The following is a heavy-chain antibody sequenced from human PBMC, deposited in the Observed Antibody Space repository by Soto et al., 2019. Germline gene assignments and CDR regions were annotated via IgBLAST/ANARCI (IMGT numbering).Heavy chain of an antibody. V-gene: IGHV3-64D*06. CDR2: ISRDGTST. J-gene: IGHJ6*02. CDR3: VKDNGESGYHFQYYYRMDV. Sequence: PGGSLRLSCSASGFTFSSYTMHWVRQAPGKGLEYVSAISRDGTSTYYADSVKGRFTISRGNSKNTLYLQMNSLRAGDTAVFYCVKDNGESGYHFQYYYRMDVWGQGTTVTVSS. CDR1: GFTFSSYT. D-gene: IGHD5-12*01.